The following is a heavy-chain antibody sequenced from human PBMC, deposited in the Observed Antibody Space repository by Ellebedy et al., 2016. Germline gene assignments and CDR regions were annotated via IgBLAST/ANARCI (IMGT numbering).Heavy chain of an antibody. J-gene: IGHJ4*02. Sequence: GESLKISXAASGFTFSSYSMNWVRQAPGKGLEWVSYISSSSSTIYYADSVKGRFTISRDNAKNSLYLQMNSLRAEDTAVYYCASLVVIDYWGQGTLVTVSS. CDR3: ASLVVIDY. D-gene: IGHD2-21*01. CDR1: GFTFSSYS. V-gene: IGHV3-48*04. CDR2: ISSSSSTI.